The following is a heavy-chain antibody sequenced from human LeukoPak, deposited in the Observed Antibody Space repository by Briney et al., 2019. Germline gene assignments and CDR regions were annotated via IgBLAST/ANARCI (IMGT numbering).Heavy chain of an antibody. CDR1: GFNLSGSV. J-gene: IGHJ4*02. CDR3: TRDREYSSSSPDY. V-gene: IGHV3-73*01. CDR2: IGSKANSYRT. Sequence: GGSLKLSCVVSGFNLSGSVMHWVRQASGKGLEWVGHIGSKANSYRTSYAASLKGKFIISRDDSKNTAYLQMNSLKTEDTAVYYCTRDREYSSSSPDYWGQGTLVTVSS. D-gene: IGHD6-13*01.